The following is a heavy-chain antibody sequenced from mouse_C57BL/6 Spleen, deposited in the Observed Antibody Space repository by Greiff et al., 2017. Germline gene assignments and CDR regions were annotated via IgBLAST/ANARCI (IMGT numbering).Heavy chain of an antibody. Sequence: EVQLQQSGPELVKPGASVKMSCKASGYTFTDYNMHWVQQSPGKSLEWIGYINPNNGGTSYNQKFKGKATLTVNKSSSTAYMELRSLTSEDSAVYYCTRSWVYYGILFDYWGQGTTLTVSA. D-gene: IGHD2-1*01. CDR1: GYTFTDYN. CDR3: TRSWVYYGILFDY. J-gene: IGHJ2*01. CDR2: INPNNGGT. V-gene: IGHV1-22*01.